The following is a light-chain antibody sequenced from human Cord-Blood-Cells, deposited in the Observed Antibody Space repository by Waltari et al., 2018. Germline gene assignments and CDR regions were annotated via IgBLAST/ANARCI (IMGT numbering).Light chain of an antibody. V-gene: IGKV3-15*01. CDR3: QHYNNWPYT. J-gene: IGKJ2*01. CDR1: QSVSSK. Sequence: EIVMMQSPVNLSVSAGERATLTCMASQSVSSKLAWYQQKPVQAPRLLIYGGSISATGIPARFSGSESETEFTLTISSLKSEDFSVYYCQHYNNWPYTFGQGTKLEIK. CDR2: GGS.